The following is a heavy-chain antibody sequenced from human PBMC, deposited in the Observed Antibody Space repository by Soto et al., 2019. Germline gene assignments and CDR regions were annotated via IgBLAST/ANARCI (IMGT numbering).Heavy chain of an antibody. V-gene: IGHV4-39*01. CDR3: ASSIAVPGHSGFFDY. D-gene: IGHD6-19*01. J-gene: IGHJ4*02. CDR1: GASVGTTSYF. Sequence: LPETLSLTCSVSGASVGTTSYFWGWIRQSPGKGLEWIGSLYHRGTTFYNPSLKSRVTISVDTSKNQFSLKLNSVNATDTAVYYCASSIAVPGHSGFFDYWGQGTQVTVSS. CDR2: LYHRGTT.